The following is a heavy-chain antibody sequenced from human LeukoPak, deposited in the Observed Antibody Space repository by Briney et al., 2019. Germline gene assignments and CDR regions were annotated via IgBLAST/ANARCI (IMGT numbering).Heavy chain of an antibody. CDR1: GFTFSSYA. J-gene: IGHJ4*02. V-gene: IGHV3-30*04. CDR2: ISCDGSNK. Sequence: GGSLRLSCAASGFTFSSYAMHWVRQAPGKGLEWVAVISCDGSNKYYADSVKGRFTISRDNSKNTLYLQMNSLRAEDTAVYYCARGSGIAVAGFFDYWGQGTLVTVSS. CDR3: ARGSGIAVAGFFDY. D-gene: IGHD6-19*01.